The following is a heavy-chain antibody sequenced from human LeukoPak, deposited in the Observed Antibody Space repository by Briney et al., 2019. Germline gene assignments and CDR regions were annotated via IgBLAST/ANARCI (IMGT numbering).Heavy chain of an antibody. CDR3: AKDRENSSGYYNGY. J-gene: IGHJ4*02. CDR2: ISGSGGST. Sequence: GGSLRLSCAASGFTFSSYAMSWVRQAPGKGLEWVSAISGSGGSTYYADSVKGRFTISRDNSKNTLYLQMNSLRAEDTAVYYCAKDRENSSGYYNGYWGQGNPGHRLL. CDR1: GFTFSSYA. D-gene: IGHD3-22*01. V-gene: IGHV3-23*01.